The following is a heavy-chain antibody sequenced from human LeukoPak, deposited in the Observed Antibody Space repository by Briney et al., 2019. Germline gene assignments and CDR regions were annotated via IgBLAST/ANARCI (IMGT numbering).Heavy chain of an antibody. CDR2: ISYDGSNK. CDR1: GFTFSSYA. Sequence: PGRSLRLSCAASGFTFSSYATHWVRQAPGKGLEWVAVISYDGSNKYYADSVKGRFTISRDNSKNTLYLQMNSLRAEDTAVYYCARDMAGLYSSGWYGGNDYWGQGTLVTVSS. CDR3: ARDMAGLYSSGWYGGNDY. D-gene: IGHD6-19*01. V-gene: IGHV3-30*04. J-gene: IGHJ4*02.